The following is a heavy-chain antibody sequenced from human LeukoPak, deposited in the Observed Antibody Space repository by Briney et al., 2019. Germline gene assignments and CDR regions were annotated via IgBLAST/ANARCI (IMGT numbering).Heavy chain of an antibody. J-gene: IGHJ6*02. CDR1: GYSFTSYW. D-gene: IGHD5-12*01. CDR3: AFSIVATIVGEYYYGMDV. Sequence: GESLKISCKGSGYSFTSYWISWVRQMPGKGLEWMGRIDPSDSYTNYSPSFQGHVTISADKSISTAYLQWSSLKASDTAMYYCAFSIVATIVGEYYYGMDVWGQGTTVTVSS. CDR2: IDPSDSYT. V-gene: IGHV5-10-1*01.